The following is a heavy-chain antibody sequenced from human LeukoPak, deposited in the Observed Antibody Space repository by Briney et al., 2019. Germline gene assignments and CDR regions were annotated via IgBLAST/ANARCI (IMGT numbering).Heavy chain of an antibody. CDR1: GGSISSSSYY. V-gene: IGHV4-39*07. Sequence: PSETLSLTCTVSGGSISSSSYYWGWIRQPPGKGLEWIGSIYHSGSAYYNPSLKSRVTISVDTSKNQFSLNLSSVTAADTAVYYCARDTITTPDVIYAFDIWGQGTMVTVSS. J-gene: IGHJ3*02. CDR3: ARDTITTPDVIYAFDI. D-gene: IGHD5-24*01. CDR2: IYHSGSA.